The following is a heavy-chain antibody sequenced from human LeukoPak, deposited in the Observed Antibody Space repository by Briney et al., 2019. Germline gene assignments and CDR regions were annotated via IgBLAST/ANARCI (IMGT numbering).Heavy chain of an antibody. Sequence: GGSLRLSCAASGFTFSSYWMRWVRQAPGKGLEWVANIKQDGSEKYYVDSVKGRFTISRDNAKNSLYLQMNSLRAEDTAVYYCARLRFLEWLRYYMDVWGKGTTVTVSS. D-gene: IGHD3-3*01. CDR2: IKQDGSEK. V-gene: IGHV3-7*01. J-gene: IGHJ6*03. CDR1: GFTFSSYW. CDR3: ARLRFLEWLRYYMDV.